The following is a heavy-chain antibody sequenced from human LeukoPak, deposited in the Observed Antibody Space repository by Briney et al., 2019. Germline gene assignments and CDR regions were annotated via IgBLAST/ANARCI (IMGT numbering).Heavy chain of an antibody. CDR1: GYTFTSYG. Sequence: ASVKVSCKASGYTFTSYGISWVRQAPGQGLEWMGWISAYNGNTNYAQKLQGRVTMTRNTSINTAYMELSSLRSEDTAVYYCASSMPKRGYSNSPDDNWFDPWGQGTLVTVSS. D-gene: IGHD4-11*01. J-gene: IGHJ5*02. CDR3: ASSMPKRGYSNSPDDNWFDP. CDR2: ISAYNGNT. V-gene: IGHV1-18*01.